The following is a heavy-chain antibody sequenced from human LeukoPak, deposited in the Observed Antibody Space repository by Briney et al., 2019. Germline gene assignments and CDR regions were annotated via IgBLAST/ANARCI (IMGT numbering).Heavy chain of an antibody. D-gene: IGHD3-10*01. CDR3: AMGSFGDPLAL. CDR1: GFTFSSYS. Sequence: GGSLRLSCAASGFTFSSYSMNWVRQAPGKGLEWVSVFYRDGGIYYADSVKGRFTISRDNSKNMVYLQMNSLRVEDTAVYYCAMGSFGDPLALWGQGTLVTVSS. V-gene: IGHV3-66*01. CDR2: FYRDGGI. J-gene: IGHJ4*02.